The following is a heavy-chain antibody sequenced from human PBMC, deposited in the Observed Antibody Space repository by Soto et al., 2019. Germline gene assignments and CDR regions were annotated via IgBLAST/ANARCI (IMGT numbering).Heavy chain of an antibody. V-gene: IGHV4-61*01. CDR1: GGTVSSGSYY. J-gene: IGHJ6*02. D-gene: IGHD2-21*02. Sequence: SETLSLTCSVSGGTVSSGSYYWSWIRQPPGNGLEWIGYIYYSGSTNYNPSLKSRVTISVDTSKNQFSLKLSSVTAADTAVYYCARESYCGGDCPTDYYYGMDVWGQGTTVTVSS. CDR2: IYYSGST. CDR3: ARESYCGGDCPTDYYYGMDV.